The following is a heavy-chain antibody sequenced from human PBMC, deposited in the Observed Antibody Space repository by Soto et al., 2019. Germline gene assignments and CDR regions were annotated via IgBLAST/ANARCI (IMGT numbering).Heavy chain of an antibody. J-gene: IGHJ5*02. CDR1: GFTFSSYA. CDR3: AKAVTQLLSRQWFDP. CDR2: ISGSGGST. V-gene: IGHV3-23*01. D-gene: IGHD2-2*01. Sequence: EVQLLESGGGLVQPGGSLRLSCAASGFTFSSYAMSWVRQALGKGLEWVSAISGSGGSTYYADSVKGRFTISRDNSKNTLYLQMNSLRAEDTAVYYCAKAVTQLLSRQWFDPWGQGTLVTVSS.